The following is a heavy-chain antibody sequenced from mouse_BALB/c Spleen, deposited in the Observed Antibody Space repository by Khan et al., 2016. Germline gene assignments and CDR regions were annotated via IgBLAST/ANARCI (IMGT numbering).Heavy chain of an antibody. V-gene: IGHV2-6-7*01. Sequence: VELVESGLGLVAPSQSLSITCTVSGFSVTGFPVNWVRQPPGTGLEWLGVIWGDGSTDYASALKSRLSISKDDSKSQVFLKMNRLQPDDTARDYWASCYDYDGGFAYWGQGTLVTVSA. J-gene: IGHJ3*01. CDR3: ASCYDYDGGFAY. D-gene: IGHD2-4*01. CDR2: IWGDGST. CDR1: GFSVTGFP.